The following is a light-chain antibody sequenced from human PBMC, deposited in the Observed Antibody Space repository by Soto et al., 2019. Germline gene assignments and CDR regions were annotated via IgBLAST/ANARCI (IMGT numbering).Light chain of an antibody. CDR1: SSDVGGYNY. V-gene: IGLV2-14*01. J-gene: IGLJ1*01. Sequence: QSALTQPASVSGSPGESITISCTGTSSDVGGYNYVSWYQQHPGKAPKLMIYDVSNRPSGVSNRFSGSKSGHTASLTISGLKAEDEADYYCSSYTSSSTYVFGTGTKLTVL. CDR2: DVS. CDR3: SSYTSSSTYV.